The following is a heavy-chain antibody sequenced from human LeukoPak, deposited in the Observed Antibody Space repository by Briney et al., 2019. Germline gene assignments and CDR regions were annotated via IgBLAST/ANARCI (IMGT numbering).Heavy chain of an antibody. D-gene: IGHD1-14*01. Sequence: PSETLSLTCTVSGASITSYYWNWMRQSPGKGLEWIGYGHHSGTTNYNPSLESRGTISVDTSKNQFSLKLSSVSAADTAVYYCARQTVTPDDAFDIWGQGTMVTVSS. CDR2: GHHSGTT. J-gene: IGHJ3*02. V-gene: IGHV4-59*01. CDR1: GASITSYY. CDR3: ARQTVTPDDAFDI.